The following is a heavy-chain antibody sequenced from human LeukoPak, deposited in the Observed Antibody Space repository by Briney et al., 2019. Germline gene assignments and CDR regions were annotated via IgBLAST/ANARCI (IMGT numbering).Heavy chain of an antibody. J-gene: IGHJ3*02. CDR1: GGSISSSSYY. V-gene: IGHV4-61*01. D-gene: IGHD1-1*01. CDR3: AREDNWKGAFDI. CDR2: IYYSGST. Sequence: PSETLSLTCTVSGGSISSSSYYWGWIRQPPGKGLEWIGYIYYSGSTNYNPSLKSRVTISVDTSKNQFSLKLSSVTAADTAVYYCAREDNWKGAFDIWGQGTMVTVSS.